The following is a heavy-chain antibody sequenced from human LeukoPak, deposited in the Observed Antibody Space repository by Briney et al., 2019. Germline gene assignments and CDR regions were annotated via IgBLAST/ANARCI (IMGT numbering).Heavy chain of an antibody. CDR1: GGSFSGYY. CDR2: INHSGST. V-gene: IGHV4-34*01. Sequence: SETLSLTCAVYGGSFSGYYWSWIRQPPGKGLEWIGEINHSGSTNYNPSLKSRVTISVDTSKNQFSLKLSSVTAADTAVYYCARVRGSTSWHYFDYWGQGTLVTVSS. CDR3: ARVRGSTSWHYFDY. J-gene: IGHJ4*02. D-gene: IGHD6-13*01.